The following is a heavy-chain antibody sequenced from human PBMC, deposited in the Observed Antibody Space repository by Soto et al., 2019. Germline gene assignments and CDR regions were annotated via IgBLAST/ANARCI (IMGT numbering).Heavy chain of an antibody. Sequence: PVGSLRLSCAASGFTFSGSAMHWVRQASGKGLEWVGRIRSKANSYATAYAASVKGRFTISRDDSKNTAYLQMNSLKAEDTAVYYCTRHRDDYTNHNWFDPWGQGTL. D-gene: IGHD4-4*01. J-gene: IGHJ5*02. CDR3: TRHRDDYTNHNWFDP. CDR2: IRSKANSYAT. V-gene: IGHV3-73*01. CDR1: GFTFSGSA.